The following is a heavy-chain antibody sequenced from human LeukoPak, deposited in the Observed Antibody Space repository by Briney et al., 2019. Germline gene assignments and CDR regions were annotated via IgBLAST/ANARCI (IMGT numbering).Heavy chain of an antibody. CDR3: ARDSANRLYCSSTSCHYYFDY. CDR2: STAGNGNT. Sequence: ASAKVSCKASGYTFTSYAIHWVRHAPGQRLGWMGWSTAGNGNTKYSQKFQGRVTITRDTSASKAYLELSSLRSEDTAVYYCARDSANRLYCSSTSCHYYFDYWGQGTLVTVSS. CDR1: GYTFTSYA. J-gene: IGHJ4*02. V-gene: IGHV1-3*01. D-gene: IGHD2-2*01.